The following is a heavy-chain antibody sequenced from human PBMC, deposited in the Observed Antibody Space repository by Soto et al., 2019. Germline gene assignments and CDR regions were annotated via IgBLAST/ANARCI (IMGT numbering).Heavy chain of an antibody. D-gene: IGHD3-9*01. Sequence: GGSLRLSCAASGFTFSSYAMSWVRQAPGKGLEWVSAISGSGGSTYYADSVKGRFTISRDNSKNTLYLQMNSLRAEDTAVYYCAKVTYYDILTGYYSPSNFDYWGQGTLVTVSS. J-gene: IGHJ4*02. V-gene: IGHV3-23*01. CDR2: ISGSGGST. CDR1: GFTFSSYA. CDR3: AKVTYYDILTGYYSPSNFDY.